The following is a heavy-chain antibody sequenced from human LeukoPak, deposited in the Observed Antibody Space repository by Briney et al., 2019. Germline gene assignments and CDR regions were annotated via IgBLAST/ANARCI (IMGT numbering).Heavy chain of an antibody. D-gene: IGHD6-13*01. CDR2: IYYSGST. Sequence: SETLSLTCTVSGGSISSYYWSWIRQPPGKGLEWIGYIYYSGSTNYNPSLKSRVTISVDTSKNQLSLKLSSVTAADTAVYYCASSSGYSSSWYGRWFDPWGQGTLVTVSS. CDR3: ASSSGYSSSWYGRWFDP. J-gene: IGHJ5*02. CDR1: GGSISSYY. V-gene: IGHV4-59*01.